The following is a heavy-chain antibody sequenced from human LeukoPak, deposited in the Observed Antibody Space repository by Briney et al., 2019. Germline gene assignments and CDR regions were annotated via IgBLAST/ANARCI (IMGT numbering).Heavy chain of an antibody. V-gene: IGHV1-2*06. CDR2: INPNIGGT. J-gene: IGHJ3*02. D-gene: IGHD3-22*01. Sequence: ASVKVSCKASGYTFTGYYMHWVRQAPGQGLEWMGRINPNIGGTNYAQKFQGRVTMTRDTSISTAYMELSRLRSDDTAVYYCARDYYDSSDAFDIWGQGTMVTVSS. CDR3: ARDYYDSSDAFDI. CDR1: GYTFTGYY.